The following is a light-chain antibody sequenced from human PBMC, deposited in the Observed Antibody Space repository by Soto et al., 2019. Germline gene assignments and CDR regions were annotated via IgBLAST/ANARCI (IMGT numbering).Light chain of an antibody. CDR2: DAS. J-gene: IGKJ4*01. Sequence: EIVLTQSPATLSLSPGERATLSCRASQSVNSYLAWYQQKPGQDPRLLIYDASNRATVIPAMFSGSGSVTDFTLTISALEPEDFAVYYCQHRSNWPRVTFGGGTKVEIK. CDR3: QHRSNWPRVT. V-gene: IGKV3-11*01. CDR1: QSVNSY.